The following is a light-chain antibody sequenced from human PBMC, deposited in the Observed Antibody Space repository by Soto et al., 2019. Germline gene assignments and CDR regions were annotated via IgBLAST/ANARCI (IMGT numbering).Light chain of an antibody. CDR2: VAT. J-gene: IGLJ1*01. CDR3: ISYKTDDTFV. CDR1: RSDNGASNS. Sequence: QSALTQPASVSGSPGQSITISCAGTRSDNGASNSVSWYQHLPGRSPTLIIYVATNRPSGVSERFSGSKAGDTASLTISGLQADDEAEYFCISYKTDDTFVFGSGTKLTVL. V-gene: IGLV2-14*01.